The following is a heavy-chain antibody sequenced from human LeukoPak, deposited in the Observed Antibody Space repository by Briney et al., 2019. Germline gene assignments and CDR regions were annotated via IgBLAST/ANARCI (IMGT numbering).Heavy chain of an antibody. CDR2: ISSSGGYII. CDR3: ARDPGYAFDI. J-gene: IGHJ3*02. CDR1: GFTFSSYW. V-gene: IGHV3-21*04. Sequence: GGSLRLSCAASGFTFSSYWMSWVRQAPGKGLEWISCISSSGGYIIYYADSVKGRFTISRDDAKNSLYLQMNSLRAEDTAVYYCARDPGYAFDIWGQGTTVTVSS.